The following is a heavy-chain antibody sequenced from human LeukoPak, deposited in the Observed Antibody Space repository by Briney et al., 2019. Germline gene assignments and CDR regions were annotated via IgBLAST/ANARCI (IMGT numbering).Heavy chain of an antibody. V-gene: IGHV3-74*01. CDR2: IKNDGSA. D-gene: IGHD3-22*01. CDR3: LRGAHYDTSGYYY. Sequence: GGSLRLSCAASGFTFSSYNMNWVRQAPGKGLVWVSRIKNDGSAIYEGSVKGRFTISRDNAKNTLYLQMNSLRHEDTAVYYCLRGAHYDTSGYYYWGQGALVTVSS. CDR1: GFTFSSYN. J-gene: IGHJ4*02.